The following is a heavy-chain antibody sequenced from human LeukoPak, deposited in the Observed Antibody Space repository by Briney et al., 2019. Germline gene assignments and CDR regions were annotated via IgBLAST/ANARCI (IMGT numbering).Heavy chain of an antibody. Sequence: SETLSLTCIVSGGSVSSGDYYWSWIRQPPGKGLEWIGYIYISGTTYYNPSLKRRVTISVDTSKNQFSLKLSSVTAADTAVYYCARDRSGIGIDYWGQGTLVTVSS. V-gene: IGHV4-30-4*01. CDR1: GGSVSSGDYY. CDR3: ARDRSGIGIDY. D-gene: IGHD3-3*01. CDR2: IYISGTT. J-gene: IGHJ4*02.